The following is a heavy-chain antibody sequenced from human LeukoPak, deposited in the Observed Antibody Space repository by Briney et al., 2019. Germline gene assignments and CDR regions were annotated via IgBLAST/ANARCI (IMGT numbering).Heavy chain of an antibody. V-gene: IGHV3-15*01. D-gene: IGHD3-22*01. CDR2: IKSKTDGGTT. CDR3: TTDRKYYYDSSGYYHINWYFDL. Sequence: GGSLRLSCAASGFTFSNAWMSWVRQAPGKGLECVGRIKSKTDGGTTDYAAPVKGRFTISRDDSKKTLYLQMNSLKPEDTAVYYCTTDRKYYYDSSGYYHINWYFDLWGRGTLVTVSS. J-gene: IGHJ2*01. CDR1: GFTFSNAW.